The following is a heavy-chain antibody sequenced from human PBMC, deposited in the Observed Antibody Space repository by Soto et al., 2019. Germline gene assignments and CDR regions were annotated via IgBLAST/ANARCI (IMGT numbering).Heavy chain of an antibody. D-gene: IGHD6-19*01. Sequence: QVQLVESGGGVVQPGRSLRLSCAASGFTFSSYGMHWVRQAPGKGLEWVAVISYDGSNKYYADTVKGRITISRDNSKNTLYLHMNSLRAEDTAVDYCAKDSRIAVAGDSGVFDYWGQGTLVTVSS. J-gene: IGHJ4*02. V-gene: IGHV3-30*18. CDR2: ISYDGSNK. CDR1: GFTFSSYG. CDR3: AKDSRIAVAGDSGVFDY.